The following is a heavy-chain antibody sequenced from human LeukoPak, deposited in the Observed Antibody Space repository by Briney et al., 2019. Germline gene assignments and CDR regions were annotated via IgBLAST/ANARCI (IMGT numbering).Heavy chain of an antibody. J-gene: IGHJ4*02. CDR2: INHSGST. CDR3: AGWSSGYYFDY. V-gene: IGHV4-34*01. Sequence: SETLSLTCAVYGGSFSGYYWSWIRQPPGKGLEWIGEINHSGSTNYNPSLKSRVTISVDTSKNQFSLKLSSVTAADTAVHYCAGWSSGYYFDYWGQGTLVTVSS. D-gene: IGHD3-22*01. CDR1: GGSFSGYY.